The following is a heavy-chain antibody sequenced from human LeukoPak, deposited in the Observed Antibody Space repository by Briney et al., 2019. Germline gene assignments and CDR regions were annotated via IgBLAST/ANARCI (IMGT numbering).Heavy chain of an antibody. V-gene: IGHV5-51*01. CDR2: IYPGDSDT. CDR3: ARRYYYDSSGYYYASFDY. D-gene: IGHD3-22*01. J-gene: IGHJ4*02. CDR1: GYSFTSYW. Sequence: GESLKISCKGSGYSFTSYWIGWVRRMPGKGLEWMGIIYPGDSDTRYSPSFQGQVTISADKSISTAYLQWSSLKASDTAMYYCARRYYYDSSGYYYASFDYWGQGTLVTVSS.